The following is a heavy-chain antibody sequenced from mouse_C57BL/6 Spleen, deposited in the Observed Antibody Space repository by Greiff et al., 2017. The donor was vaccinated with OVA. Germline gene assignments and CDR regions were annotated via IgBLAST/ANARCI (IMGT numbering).Heavy chain of an antibody. CDR2: IDPNSGGT. CDR3: ARGAVVEDYAMDY. CDR1: GYTFTSYW. J-gene: IGHJ4*01. D-gene: IGHD1-1*01. Sequence: QVHVKQPGAELVKPGASVKLSCKASGYTFTSYWMHWVKQRPGRGLEWIGRIDPNSGGTKYNEKFKSKATLTVDKPSSTAYMQLSSLTSEDSAVYYCARGAVVEDYAMDYWGQGTSVTVSS. V-gene: IGHV1-72*01.